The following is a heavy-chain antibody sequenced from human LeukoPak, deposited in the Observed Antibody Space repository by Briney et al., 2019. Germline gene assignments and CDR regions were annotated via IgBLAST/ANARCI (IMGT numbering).Heavy chain of an antibody. CDR1: GGSISSYY. CDR2: IYYSGST. V-gene: IGHV4-59*01. J-gene: IGHJ6*03. D-gene: IGHD2-8*01. Sequence: SETLSLTCTVSGGSISSYYWSWIRQPPGKGLEWIGYIYYSGSTNYNPSLKSRVTISADTSKNQFSLKLNSVTAADTALYYCARTDCTNGVCYPPYYYYYMDVWGKGTTVTVSS. CDR3: ARTDCTNGVCYPPYYYYYMDV.